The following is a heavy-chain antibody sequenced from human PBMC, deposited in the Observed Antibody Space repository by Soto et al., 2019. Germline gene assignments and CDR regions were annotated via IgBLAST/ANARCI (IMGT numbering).Heavy chain of an antibody. J-gene: IGHJ2*01. Sequence: QVQLQESGPGLVKPSQTLSLTCTVSGGSISSGGYYWSWIRQHPGKGLEWFGYIYYSGSTYYNPALKSRFTISVDTSKHQCSLKLSSVTAADTAVYYCARRSATATAGFDLWGRGTLVTVSS. V-gene: IGHV4-31*03. CDR2: IYYSGST. D-gene: IGHD4-17*01. CDR1: GGSISSGGYY. CDR3: ARRSATATAGFDL.